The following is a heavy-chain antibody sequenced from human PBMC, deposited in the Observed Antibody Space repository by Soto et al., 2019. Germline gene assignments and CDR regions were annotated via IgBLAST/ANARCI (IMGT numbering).Heavy chain of an antibody. CDR3: ARGLGVAGENNWFDP. CDR1: GGSFSGYY. J-gene: IGHJ5*02. D-gene: IGHD6-19*01. Sequence: QVQLQQWGAGLLKPSETLSLTCAVYGGSFSGYYWSWIRQPPGKGREWIGEINHSGSTNYNPSLKSRVTISVDTSKNQFSLKLSSVTAADTAVYYCARGLGVAGENNWFDPWGQGTLVTVSS. V-gene: IGHV4-34*01. CDR2: INHSGST.